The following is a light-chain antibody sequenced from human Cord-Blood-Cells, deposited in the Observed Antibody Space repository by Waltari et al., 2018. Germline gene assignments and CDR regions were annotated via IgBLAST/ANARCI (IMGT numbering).Light chain of an antibody. J-gene: IGKJ1*01. CDR1: QSVSSN. CDR2: GAS. CDR3: QQYNNWSPAT. Sequence: EIVMTQSPATLSVSPGERATLSCRASQSVSSNLAWYQQKPGQAPRLLLYGASTRATGIPARFSGSGSGTEFTLTISSLQSEDFAVYYCQQYNNWSPATFGQGTKVEIK. V-gene: IGKV3-15*01.